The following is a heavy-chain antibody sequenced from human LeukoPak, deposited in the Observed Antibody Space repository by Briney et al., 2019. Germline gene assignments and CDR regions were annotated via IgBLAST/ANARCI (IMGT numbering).Heavy chain of an antibody. D-gene: IGHD3-3*02. J-gene: IGHJ4*02. V-gene: IGHV1-2*02. CDR3: AREISRAANR. Sequence: ASVKVSCKASGYTFTGYYMHWVRQAPGQGLEWMGWINPNSGGTNYAQKFQGRVTMTRDTSISTAYMELSSLRSEDTAVYYCAREISRAANRWGQGTLVTVSS. CDR1: GYTFTGYY. CDR2: INPNSGGT.